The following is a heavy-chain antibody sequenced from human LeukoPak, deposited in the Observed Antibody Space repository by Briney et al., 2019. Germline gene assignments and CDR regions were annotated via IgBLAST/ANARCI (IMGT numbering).Heavy chain of an antibody. CDR2: IRSKAYGGTT. D-gene: IGHD2-2*02. CDR1: GFTFGDYA. Sequence: GGSLRLSCTASGFTFGDYAMSWVRQAPWKGLEWVGFIRSKAYGGTTEYAASVKGRFTISRDDSKSIAYLQMNSLKTEDTAVYYCTRGYCTSTSCYIPHWGQGTLVTVSS. CDR3: TRGYCTSTSCYIPH. J-gene: IGHJ1*01. V-gene: IGHV3-49*04.